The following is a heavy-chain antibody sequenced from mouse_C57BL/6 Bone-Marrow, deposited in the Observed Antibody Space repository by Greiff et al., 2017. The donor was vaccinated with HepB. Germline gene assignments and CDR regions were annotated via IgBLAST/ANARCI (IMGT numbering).Heavy chain of an antibody. CDR3: ARGGGPHWYFDV. Sequence: DVKLQESGPGLVKPSQSLSLTCSVTGYSITSGYYWNWIRQFPGNKLEWMGYISYDGSNNYNPSLKNRISITRDTSKNQFFLKLNSVTTEDTATYYCARGGGPHWYFDVWGTGTTVTVSS. D-gene: IGHD3-3*01. V-gene: IGHV3-6*01. J-gene: IGHJ1*03. CDR1: GYSITSGYY. CDR2: ISYDGSN.